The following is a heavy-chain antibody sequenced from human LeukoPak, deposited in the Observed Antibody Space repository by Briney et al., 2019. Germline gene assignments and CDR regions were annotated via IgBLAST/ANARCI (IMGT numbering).Heavy chain of an antibody. CDR2: IYTSGST. CDR3: ARAGGGSLFDN. V-gene: IGHV4-61*02. CDR1: GGSISRGSYY. J-gene: IGHJ4*02. Sequence: SQTLSLTCNVSGGSISRGSYYWSWIRQPAGKGLEWIGRIYTSGSTNYNPSLKSRVTISVDTSKNQFSLKLSSVTAADTAVYYCARAGGGSLFDNWGQGTLVTVSS. D-gene: IGHD4-23*01.